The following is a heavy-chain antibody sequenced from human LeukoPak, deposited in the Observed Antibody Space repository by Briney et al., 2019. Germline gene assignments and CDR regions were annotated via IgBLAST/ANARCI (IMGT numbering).Heavy chain of an antibody. V-gene: IGHV1-18*01. CDR3: ARGLYTAIRGYYYYGMDV. CDR2: ISAYNGNT. J-gene: IGHJ6*02. Sequence: ASVKVSCKASGYTFTSYGISWVRQAPGQGLEWMGWISAYNGNTNYAQKLQGRVTMTTDTSTSTAYMELRSLRSDDTAVYYCARGLYTAIRGYYYYGMDVWGQGTTVTVSS. D-gene: IGHD5-18*01. CDR1: GYTFTSYG.